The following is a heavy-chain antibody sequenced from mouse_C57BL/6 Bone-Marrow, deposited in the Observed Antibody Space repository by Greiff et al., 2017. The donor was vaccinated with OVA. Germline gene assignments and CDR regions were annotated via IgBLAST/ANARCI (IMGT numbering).Heavy chain of an antibody. CDR1: GFTFSSYG. CDR3: ARHITTVADY. Sequence: EVQLQESGGDLVKPGGSLKLSCAASGFTFSSYGMSWVRQTPDKRLEWVATISSGGSYTYYPDSVKGRFTISRDNAKNTLYLQMSSLKSEDTAMYYCARHITTVADYWGQGTTLTVSS. J-gene: IGHJ2*01. CDR2: ISSGGSYT. D-gene: IGHD1-1*01. V-gene: IGHV5-6*01.